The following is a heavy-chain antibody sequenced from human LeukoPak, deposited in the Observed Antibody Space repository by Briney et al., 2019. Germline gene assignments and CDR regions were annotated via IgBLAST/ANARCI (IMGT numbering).Heavy chain of an antibody. Sequence: GGSLRLSCAASGFTFSSYEMNWVRQAPGKGLGWVSYISSSGRSIHYTDSVKGRFTISRDNAKNSLYLQMNSLRAEDTAVYHCVRDPLVPGVFFDFWGHGTLVTVSP. D-gene: IGHD3-10*01. V-gene: IGHV3-48*03. CDR3: VRDPLVPGVFFDF. J-gene: IGHJ4*01. CDR2: ISSSGRSI. CDR1: GFTFSSYE.